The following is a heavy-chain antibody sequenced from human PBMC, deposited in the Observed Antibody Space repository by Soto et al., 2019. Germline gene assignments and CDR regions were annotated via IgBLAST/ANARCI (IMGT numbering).Heavy chain of an antibody. V-gene: IGHV3-21*01. CDR2: ISSSSSYI. CDR1: GFTCSSYS. D-gene: IGHD1-26*01. Sequence: EVQLVESGGGLVKPGGSLRLSCAASGFTCSSYSMNWVRQAPGKGLEWVSSISSSSSYIYYADSVKGRFTISRDNAKNSLYLQMNSLRAEDTAVYYCAREAFRGSYYGNDAFDIWGQGTMVTVSS. CDR3: AREAFRGSYYGNDAFDI. J-gene: IGHJ3*02.